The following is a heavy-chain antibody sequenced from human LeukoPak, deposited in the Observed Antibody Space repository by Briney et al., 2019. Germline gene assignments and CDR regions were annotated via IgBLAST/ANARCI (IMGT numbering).Heavy chain of an antibody. CDR1: GGTFSSYA. CDR2: IIPIFGTA. Sequence: GASVTVSCKAPGGTFSSYAISWVRQAPGQGLEWMGGIIPIFGTANYAQKFQGRVTITADESTSTAYMELSSLRSEDTAVYYCARGTPPDSMDVWGQGTTVTVSS. CDR3: ARGTPPDSMDV. J-gene: IGHJ6*02. V-gene: IGHV1-69*01.